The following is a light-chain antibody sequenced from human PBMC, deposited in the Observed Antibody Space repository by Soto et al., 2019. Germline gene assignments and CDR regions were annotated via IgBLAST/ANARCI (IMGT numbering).Light chain of an antibody. CDR1: SSNIGSNF. Sequence: QSVLTQPPSASGTPGQRVTISCSGSSSNIGSNFVSWYQQLPGTAPKLLIYTDDQRPSGVPDRFSGSKSGTSASLAISGLRSDDEADYFCATWDDSLNGFYVFGTGTKVPS. V-gene: IGLV1-47*02. J-gene: IGLJ1*01. CDR2: TDD. CDR3: ATWDDSLNGFYV.